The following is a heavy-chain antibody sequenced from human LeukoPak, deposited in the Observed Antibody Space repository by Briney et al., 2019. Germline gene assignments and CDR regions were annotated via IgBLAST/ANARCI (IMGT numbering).Heavy chain of an antibody. J-gene: IGHJ6*02. D-gene: IGHD6-19*01. Sequence: PGGSLRLSCEASGFPFSTFWMSWIRQPPGKGLEWIGHIHYTGSTNYNPSLKSRVTISVDTSKNQFSLKLSSVTAADTAVYYCARGGFIAVAGTYYYYGMDVWGQGTTVTVSS. CDR1: GFPFSTFW. CDR3: ARGGFIAVAGTYYYYGMDV. CDR2: IHYTGST. V-gene: IGHV4-59*01.